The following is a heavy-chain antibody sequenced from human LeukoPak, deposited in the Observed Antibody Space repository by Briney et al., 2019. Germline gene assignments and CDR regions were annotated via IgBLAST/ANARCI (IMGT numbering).Heavy chain of an antibody. CDR2: IRSDGYHT. Sequence: GGSLRLSCGASGFVFDDYDMHWVRQAPGKGLEWVAFIRSDGYHTYYTDSVKGRFIITRDNFKNTLYLQMNSLRLEDMAVYYCAKPSGSGVDYWGRGARVTVSS. D-gene: IGHD1-26*01. CDR1: GFVFDDYD. J-gene: IGHJ4*02. CDR3: AKPSGSGVDY. V-gene: IGHV3-30*02.